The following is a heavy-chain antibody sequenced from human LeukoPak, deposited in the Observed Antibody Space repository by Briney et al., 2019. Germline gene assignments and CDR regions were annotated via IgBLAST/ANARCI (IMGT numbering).Heavy chain of an antibody. V-gene: IGHV5-51*01. CDR1: GYSFTSYW. Sequence: GESLKISCKGSGYSFTSYWIGWVRQMPGRGLEWMGIIYPGDSDTRYSPSFQGQVTISADKSISTAYLQWSSLKASDTVMYYCARTYYYDSSGLNWFDPWGQGTLVTVSS. CDR3: ARTYYYDSSGLNWFDP. D-gene: IGHD3-22*01. CDR2: IYPGDSDT. J-gene: IGHJ5*02.